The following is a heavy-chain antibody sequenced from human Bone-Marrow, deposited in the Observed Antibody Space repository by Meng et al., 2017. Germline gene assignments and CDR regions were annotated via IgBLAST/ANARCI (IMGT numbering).Heavy chain of an antibody. CDR3: ARDFPWSY. CDR2: ISYDGSNK. J-gene: IGHJ4*02. CDR1: GFTFSSYA. V-gene: IGHV3-30*01. Sequence: VQLVESGGGVVQPGRSLRLPCAASGFTFSSYAMHWVRQAPGKGLEWVAVISYDGSNKYYADSVKGRFTISRDNSKNTLYLQMNSLRAEDTAVYYCARDFPWSYWGQGTLVTVSS. D-gene: IGHD2/OR15-2a*01.